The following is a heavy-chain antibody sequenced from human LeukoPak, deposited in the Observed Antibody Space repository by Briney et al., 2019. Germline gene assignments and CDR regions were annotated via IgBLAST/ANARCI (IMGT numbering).Heavy chain of an antibody. CDR3: ARVKAGATVENFYYYYMDV. V-gene: IGHV3-21*01. CDR1: GFAFSTYS. D-gene: IGHD1/OR15-1a*01. J-gene: IGHJ6*03. CDR2: ITSTSTYI. Sequence: GGSLRLSCAASGFAFSTYSMTWVRQAPGKGLEWVSSITSTSTYIKYADPVKGRFTISRDNAKNSLYLQMNSLRAEDTAVYYCARVKAGATVENFYYYYMDVWGKGTTVTVSS.